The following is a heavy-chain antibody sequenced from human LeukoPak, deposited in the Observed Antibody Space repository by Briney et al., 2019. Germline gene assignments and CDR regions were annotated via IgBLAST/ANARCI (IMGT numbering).Heavy chain of an antibody. J-gene: IGHJ4*02. D-gene: IGHD3-10*01. V-gene: IGHV4-59*01. Sequence: SETLSLTCAVYGGSFSGYYWSWIRQPPGKGLEWIGYIYYSGSTNYNPPLKSRVTISVDTSKNQFSLKLSSVTAADTAVYYCARLRAYYLDYWGQGTLVTVSS. CDR3: ARLRAYYLDY. CDR2: IYYSGST. CDR1: GGSFSGYY.